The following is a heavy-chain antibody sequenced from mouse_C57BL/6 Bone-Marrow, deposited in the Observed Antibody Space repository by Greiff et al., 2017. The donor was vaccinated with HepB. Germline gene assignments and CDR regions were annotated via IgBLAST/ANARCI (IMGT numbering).Heavy chain of an antibody. CDR1: GYAFSSSW. CDR3: AREGRKNSWFAY. V-gene: IGHV1-82*01. Sequence: VQVVESGPELVKPGASVKISCKASGYAFSSSWMNWVKQRPGKGLEWIGRIYPGDGDTNYNGKFKGKATLTADKSSSTAYMQLSSLTSEDSAVYFCAREGRKNSWFAYWGQGTLVTVSA. CDR2: IYPGDGDT. J-gene: IGHJ3*01.